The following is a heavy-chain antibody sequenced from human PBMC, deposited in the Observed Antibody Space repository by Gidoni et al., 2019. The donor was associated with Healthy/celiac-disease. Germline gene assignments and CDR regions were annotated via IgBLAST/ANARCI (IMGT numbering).Heavy chain of an antibody. D-gene: IGHD3-10*01. CDR3: ARDGSMGDYAQGVGYFDL. V-gene: IGHV3-30*01. Sequence: KGRFTISRDNSKNTLYLQMNSLRAEDTAVYYCARDGSMGDYAQGVGYFDLWGRGTLVTVSS. J-gene: IGHJ2*01.